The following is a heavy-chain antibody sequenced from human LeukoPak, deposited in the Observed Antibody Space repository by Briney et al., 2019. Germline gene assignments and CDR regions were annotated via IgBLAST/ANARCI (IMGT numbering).Heavy chain of an antibody. CDR2: IYYSGST. D-gene: IGHD6-13*01. CDR3: AREVAAAGGHNWFDP. Sequence: SETLSLTCTVSGGSISSYYGSWLRQPPGKGLEWIGYIYYSGSTNYNPSLKSRVTISVDTSKNQFSLKLSSVTAADTAVYYCAREVAAAGGHNWFDPWGQGTLVTVSS. CDR1: GGSISSYY. J-gene: IGHJ5*02. V-gene: IGHV4-59*01.